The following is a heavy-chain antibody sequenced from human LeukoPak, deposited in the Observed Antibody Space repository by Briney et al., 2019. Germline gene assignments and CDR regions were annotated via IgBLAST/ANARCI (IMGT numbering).Heavy chain of an antibody. Sequence: SVKVSCKASGGTFSSYAISWVRQAPGQGLEWMGRIIPIFGTANYAQKFQGRVTITTDESTSTAYMELSSLRSEYTAVSYCARVDYGDYVSFDYWGQRTLVTVSS. CDR1: GGTFSSYA. J-gene: IGHJ4*02. V-gene: IGHV1-69*05. D-gene: IGHD4-17*01. CDR2: IIPIFGTA. CDR3: ARVDYGDYVSFDY.